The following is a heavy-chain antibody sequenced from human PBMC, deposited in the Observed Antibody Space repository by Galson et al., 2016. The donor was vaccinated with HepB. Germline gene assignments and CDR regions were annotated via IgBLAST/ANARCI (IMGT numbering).Heavy chain of an antibody. CDR1: DGSISSYY. Sequence: SETLSLTCSVSDGSISSYYWSWIRQPPGKGLEWIGYIYSIGSTNYNPSLKSRVTISVDTSKNQFSLRLSSVTAADTAVYYCARVSPLLYDAFDIWGQGTMVTVSS. CDR2: IYSIGST. D-gene: IGHD3-10*01. CDR3: ARVSPLLYDAFDI. J-gene: IGHJ3*02. V-gene: IGHV4-59*01.